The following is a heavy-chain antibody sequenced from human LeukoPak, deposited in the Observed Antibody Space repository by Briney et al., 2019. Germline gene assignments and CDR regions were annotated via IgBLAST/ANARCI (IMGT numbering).Heavy chain of an antibody. J-gene: IGHJ4*02. CDR1: GGSISRSSYY. V-gene: IGHV4-39*02. CDR2: IYYSGST. D-gene: IGHD1-26*01. Sequence: SETLSLTCTVSGGSISRSSYYWGWIRHPPGKGLEWIGSIYYSGSTYYNPSLKSRVTISVDTSKNHFSLKLSSVTAADTAVYYCARLVGATSYFDFWGQGTLVTVSS. CDR3: ARLVGATSYFDF.